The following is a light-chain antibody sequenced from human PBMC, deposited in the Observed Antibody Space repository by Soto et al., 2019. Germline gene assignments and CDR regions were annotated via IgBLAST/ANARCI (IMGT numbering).Light chain of an antibody. V-gene: IGKV3-20*01. CDR2: GAS. Sequence: EIVLTQSPGTLSLSPGERATNSCRASQSVSSSYLAWYQQKPGQAPRLLIYGASSRATGIPDRFSGSGSGTDFTLTISRLEPEDVAVYYCQQYGSSPRTYGQGTKVDIK. J-gene: IGKJ1*01. CDR3: QQYGSSPRT. CDR1: QSVSSSY.